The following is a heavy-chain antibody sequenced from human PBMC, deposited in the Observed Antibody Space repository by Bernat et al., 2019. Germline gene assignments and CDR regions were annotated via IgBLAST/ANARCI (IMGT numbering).Heavy chain of an antibody. CDR1: GFTLRSHT. CDR3: VREIYSVYNNDALDL. J-gene: IGHJ3*01. Sequence: EVQVVESGGGLVKPGGSLRVSCVASGFTLRSHTMDWVRQAPGKGLEWVSSISASSTSIYYADSVKGRFTISRDNARSSLYLQMNSLRAEDTAIYYCVREIYSVYNNDALDLWGQGTMVTVSS. V-gene: IGHV3-21*01. D-gene: IGHD5/OR15-5a*01. CDR2: ISASSTSI.